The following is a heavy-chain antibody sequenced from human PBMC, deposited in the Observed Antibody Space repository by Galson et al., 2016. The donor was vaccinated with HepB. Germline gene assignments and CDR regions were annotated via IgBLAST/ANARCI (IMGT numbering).Heavy chain of an antibody. CDR3: ATGYSAYEY. V-gene: IGHV1-69*08. D-gene: IGHD5-12*01. CDR1: GGSFSSYT. Sequence: SVKVSCKASGGSFSSYTISWVRQAPGQGLEWMGAIIPILHSPDHAQKLQGRVAITADKSTTTAFMELSSLTSEDTAVYYCATGYSAYEYWGQGSLVTVSS. J-gene: IGHJ4*02. CDR2: IIPILHSP.